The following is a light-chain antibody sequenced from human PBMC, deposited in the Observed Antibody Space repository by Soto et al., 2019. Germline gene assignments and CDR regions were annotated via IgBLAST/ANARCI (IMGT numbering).Light chain of an antibody. J-gene: IGKJ1*01. CDR3: QRYYSAPQT. CDR1: QSVLYSSNNKNY. V-gene: IGKV4-1*01. Sequence: DIVMTQSPDSLAVSLGERATINCKSSQSVLYSSNNKNYLAWYQQKPGQPPKLLIYWASTRESGVPDRFSGSGSGTDFTLTICSLQAEDVAVYYCQRYYSAPQTFGQGTKVEIK. CDR2: WAS.